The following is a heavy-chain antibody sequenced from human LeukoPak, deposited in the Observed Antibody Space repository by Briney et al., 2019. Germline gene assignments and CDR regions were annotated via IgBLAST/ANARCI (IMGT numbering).Heavy chain of an antibody. CDR2: IYYSGST. Sequence: PSETLSLTCTVSGGSISSSSYYWGWIRQPPGKGLEWIGSIYYSGSTYYNPSLKSRVTISVDTSKNQFSLKLSSVTAADTAVYYCARDRLYGGRKYFDYWGQGTLVTVSS. CDR3: ARDRLYGGRKYFDY. D-gene: IGHD4-23*01. CDR1: GGSISSSSYY. V-gene: IGHV4-39*07. J-gene: IGHJ4*02.